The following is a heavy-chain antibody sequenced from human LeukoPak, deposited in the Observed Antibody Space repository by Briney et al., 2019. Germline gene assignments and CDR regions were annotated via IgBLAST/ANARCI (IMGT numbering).Heavy chain of an antibody. CDR2: ISSSSSYI. D-gene: IGHD3-3*01. V-gene: IGHV3-21*01. CDR3: APGRIFGVVINLPGDY. Sequence: PGGSLRLSCAASGFTFSSYSMNWVRQAPGKGLEWVSSISSSSSYIYYADSVKGRFTISRDNAKNSLYLQMNSLRAEDTAVYYCAPGRIFGVVINLPGDYWGQGTLVTVSS. J-gene: IGHJ4*02. CDR1: GFTFSSYS.